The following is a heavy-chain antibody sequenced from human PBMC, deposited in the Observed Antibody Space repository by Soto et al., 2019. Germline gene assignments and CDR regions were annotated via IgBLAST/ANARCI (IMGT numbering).Heavy chain of an antibody. J-gene: IGHJ4*02. Sequence: QVQLVQSGAEVKKPGASVKVSCKASGYTFTSYGISWVRQAPGQGLEWMGWISAYNGNTNYAQKLQGRVTMTTDTPTRTAYMALRSLRADDTALHDCPGDSAAAGPLDDWCQGTLCTVSS. CDR2: ISAYNGNT. CDR3: PGDSAAAGPLDD. V-gene: IGHV1-18*01. CDR1: GYTFTSYG. D-gene: IGHD6-13*01.